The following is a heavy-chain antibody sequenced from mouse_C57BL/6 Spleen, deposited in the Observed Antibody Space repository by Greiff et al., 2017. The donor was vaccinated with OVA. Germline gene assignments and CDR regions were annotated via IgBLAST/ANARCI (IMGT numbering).Heavy chain of an antibody. V-gene: IGHV3-1*01. D-gene: IGHD2-2*01. CDR2: ISYSGST. CDR1: GYSITSGYD. CDR3: ARDGYYFDY. Sequence: EVQLQQSGPGMVKPSQSLSLTCTVTGYSITSGYDWHWIRHFPGNKLEWMGYISYSGSTNYNPSLKSRISITHDTSKNHIFLKLNSVTTEDTATYYCARDGYYFDYWGQGTTLTVSS. J-gene: IGHJ2*01.